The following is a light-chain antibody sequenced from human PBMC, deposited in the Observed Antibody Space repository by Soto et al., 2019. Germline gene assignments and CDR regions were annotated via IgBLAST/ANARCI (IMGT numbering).Light chain of an antibody. V-gene: IGKV3-20*01. CDR2: GAS. CDR1: QSVSNTY. CDR3: QQFAGLWT. J-gene: IGKJ1*01. Sequence: EIVLTQSPGTLSLSPGERATLSCRASQSVSNTYVAWYQQKPGQAPRLLIYGASSRATGIPDRFSGSGSGTDFTLTISRLEPEDFAVYYCQQFAGLWTFGQGTKVEIK.